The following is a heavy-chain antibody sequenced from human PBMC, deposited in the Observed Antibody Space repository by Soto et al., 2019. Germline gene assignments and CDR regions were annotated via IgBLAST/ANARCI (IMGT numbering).Heavy chain of an antibody. J-gene: IGHJ4*02. Sequence: RSVTCLVSGASVSSGSYYGSWIRQPPGKGLEWIGYIYYSGSTNYNPSLKSRVTISVDTSKNQFSLKLSSVIAADTAVYYCASVDYDFWSGSDYWGQGTLVTVYS. V-gene: IGHV4-61*01. CDR3: ASVDYDFWSGSDY. D-gene: IGHD3-3*01. CDR2: IYYSGST. CDR1: GASVSSGSYY.